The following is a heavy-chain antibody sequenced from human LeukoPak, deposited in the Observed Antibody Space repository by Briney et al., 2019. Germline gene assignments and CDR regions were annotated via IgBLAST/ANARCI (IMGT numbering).Heavy chain of an antibody. CDR3: AKDEDIVVVPAAEYFQH. Sequence: GGSLRLSCAASGFTFSSYAMSWVRQAPGKGLEWVSAISGSGGSTYYADSVKGRFTISRDNSKNTLYLQMNSLRAEDTAVYYRAKDEDIVVVPAAEYFQHWGQGTLVTVSS. J-gene: IGHJ1*01. CDR1: GFTFSSYA. CDR2: ISGSGGST. V-gene: IGHV3-23*01. D-gene: IGHD2-2*01.